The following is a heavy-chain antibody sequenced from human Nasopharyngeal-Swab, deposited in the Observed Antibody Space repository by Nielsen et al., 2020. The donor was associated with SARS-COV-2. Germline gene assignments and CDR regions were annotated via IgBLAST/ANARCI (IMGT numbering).Heavy chain of an antibody. D-gene: IGHD3-10*01. Sequence: GESLKISCVASGFTFRDYWMSLVRQAPAKGLEWVASIKQDGSEKNYVDSVKGRFTISRGSAKNSLFLQMDSLRTEDTAFYYCARVGGRTSPMGSWGQGTLVTVSS. CDR1: GFTFRDYW. V-gene: IGHV3-7*01. CDR2: IKQDGSEK. CDR3: ARVGGRTSPMGS. J-gene: IGHJ4*02.